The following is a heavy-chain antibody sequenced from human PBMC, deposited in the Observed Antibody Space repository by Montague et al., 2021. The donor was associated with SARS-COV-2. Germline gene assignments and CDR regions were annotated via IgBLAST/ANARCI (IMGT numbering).Heavy chain of an antibody. CDR1: GDSVSSNSAA. J-gene: IGHJ4*02. D-gene: IGHD5-12*01. Sequence: CAISGDSVSSNSAAWNWIRQSPPRGLAWLGRTYYSSNWYNDSAVSVKSRISINPDTSKNQFSLQLNSVTPEDTALYYCAREITGGYSGYEAFYFDNWGQGTLVTVSS. V-gene: IGHV6-1*01. CDR2: TYYSSNWYN. CDR3: AREITGGYSGYEAFYFDN.